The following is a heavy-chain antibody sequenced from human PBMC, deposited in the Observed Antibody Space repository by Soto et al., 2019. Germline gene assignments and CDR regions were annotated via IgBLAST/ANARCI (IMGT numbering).Heavy chain of an antibody. V-gene: IGHV4-61*01. Sequence: QVQLQESGPGLVKPSETLSLTCTVSGGSVSSGSYYWSWIRQPPGKGLEWIGYIYYSGSTNYNPSLKSRVTISVDTSKDQFSLKLSSVTAADTAVYYCARYGDYPDYWGQGTLVTVSS. D-gene: IGHD4-17*01. CDR3: ARYGDYPDY. CDR1: GGSVSSGSYY. J-gene: IGHJ4*02. CDR2: IYYSGST.